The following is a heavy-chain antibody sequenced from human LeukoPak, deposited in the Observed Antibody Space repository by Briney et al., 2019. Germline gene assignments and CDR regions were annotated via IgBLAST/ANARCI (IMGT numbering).Heavy chain of an antibody. J-gene: IGHJ4*02. CDR1: GFTFDDYA. Sequence: GGSPRLSCAASGFTFDDYAMHWVRQAPGKGLEWVSGISWNSGSIGYADSVKGRFTISRDNAKNSLYLQMNSLRAEDTALYYCAKDSLYGDYGWYDYWGQGTLVTVSS. V-gene: IGHV3-9*01. CDR3: AKDSLYGDYGWYDY. CDR2: ISWNSGSI. D-gene: IGHD4-17*01.